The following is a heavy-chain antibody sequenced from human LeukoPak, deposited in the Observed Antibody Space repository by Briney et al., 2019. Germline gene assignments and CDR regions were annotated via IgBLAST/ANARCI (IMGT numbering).Heavy chain of an antibody. Sequence: ASVKVSCKSSGYTFTGYYMHWVRQAPGQGLEWMGWINPSSGGTNYAQKFQGRVAMTRDTSISTAYMELSRLRSDDTAVYYCATVHHRYYDFWSGYYTTNYWGQGTLVTVSS. J-gene: IGHJ4*02. CDR2: INPSSGGT. CDR3: ATVHHRYYDFWSGYYTTNY. D-gene: IGHD3-3*01. CDR1: GYTFTGYY. V-gene: IGHV1-2*02.